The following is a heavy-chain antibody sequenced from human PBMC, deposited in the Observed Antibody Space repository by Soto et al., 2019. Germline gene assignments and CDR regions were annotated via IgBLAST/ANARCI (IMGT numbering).Heavy chain of an antibody. CDR1: GFTFSSYA. D-gene: IGHD3-22*01. J-gene: IGHJ4*02. CDR3: AKDRYDSSGGDY. Sequence: EVQLLESGGGLVQPGGSLRLSCAASGFTFSSYAMSWVRQAPGKGLEWVSAISGSGGSTYYADSVKGRFTISRDNSKNTRYLQMNSLRAEDTAVYYCAKDRYDSSGGDYWGQGTLVTVSS. V-gene: IGHV3-23*01. CDR2: ISGSGGST.